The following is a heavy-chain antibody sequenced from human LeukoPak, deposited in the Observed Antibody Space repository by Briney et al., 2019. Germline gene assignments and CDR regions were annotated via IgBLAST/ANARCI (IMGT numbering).Heavy chain of an antibody. D-gene: IGHD6-6*01. J-gene: IGHJ4*02. CDR2: ISGSGGST. CDR1: GFTFSSYA. CDR3: AKHRSSSNLVDY. Sequence: GGSLRLSCAASGFTFSSYAMSWVRQAPGKGLEWVSAISGSGGSTYYADSVKGRFTISRDNSKNALYLQMNSLRAEDTAVYYCAKHRSSSNLVDYWGQGTLVTVSS. V-gene: IGHV3-23*01.